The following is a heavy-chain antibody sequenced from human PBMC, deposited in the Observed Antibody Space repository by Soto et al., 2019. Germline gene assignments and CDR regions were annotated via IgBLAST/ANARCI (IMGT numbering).Heavy chain of an antibody. CDR3: AREIVTSGEYYFDS. Sequence: PGGSLRLSCAASGFTFSIYWMHWVRQAPGKGLVWVSRINADGSSTSYADSVKGRVTISRDTARNMMYLQINSLRAEDTAVYYCAREIVTSGEYYFDSWGQGTLVTVSS. V-gene: IGHV3-74*01. CDR1: GFTFSIYW. D-gene: IGHD1-26*01. J-gene: IGHJ4*02. CDR2: INADGSST.